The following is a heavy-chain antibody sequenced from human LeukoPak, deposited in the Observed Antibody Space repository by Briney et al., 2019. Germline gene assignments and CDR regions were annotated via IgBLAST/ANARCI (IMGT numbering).Heavy chain of an antibody. D-gene: IGHD3-22*01. Sequence: GESLKISCKGSGYSFTSYWIGWVRQMPGKSLEWMGIIYPGDSDTRYSPSFQGQVTISADTSISAAHLQWTSLRASDTAMYYCARGSSSGFYPYYFDYWGQGTLVTVSS. CDR1: GYSFTSYW. J-gene: IGHJ4*02. CDR2: IYPGDSDT. CDR3: ARGSSSGFYPYYFDY. V-gene: IGHV5-51*01.